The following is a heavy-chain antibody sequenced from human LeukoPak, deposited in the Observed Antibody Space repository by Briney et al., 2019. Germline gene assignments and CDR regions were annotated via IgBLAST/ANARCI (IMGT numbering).Heavy chain of an antibody. CDR3: ARGTYDSSGYYYAY. CDR1: GYSISSGYY. D-gene: IGHD3-22*01. V-gene: IGHV4-38-2*02. Sequence: PSETLSLTCTVSGYSISSGYYWGWIRQPPGKGLEWIGSIYHSGSTYYNPSLKSRVTISVDTSKNQFSLKLSSVTAADTAVYYCARGTYDSSGYYYAYWGQGTLVTVSS. J-gene: IGHJ4*02. CDR2: IYHSGST.